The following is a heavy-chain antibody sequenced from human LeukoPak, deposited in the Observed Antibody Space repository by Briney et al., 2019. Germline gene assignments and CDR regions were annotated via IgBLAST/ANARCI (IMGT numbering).Heavy chain of an antibody. V-gene: IGHV1-18*01. CDR3: ARTPAGIVVVVAAIYFDY. CDR1: GYTFTSYG. Sequence: AASVKVSCKASGYTFTSYGISWVRQAPGQGLEWMGWISAYNGNTNYAQKLQGRVTMTTDTSTSTAYMELRSLRSDDTAVYYCARTPAGIVVVVAAIYFDYWGREPWSPSPQ. D-gene: IGHD2-15*01. CDR2: ISAYNGNT. J-gene: IGHJ4*02.